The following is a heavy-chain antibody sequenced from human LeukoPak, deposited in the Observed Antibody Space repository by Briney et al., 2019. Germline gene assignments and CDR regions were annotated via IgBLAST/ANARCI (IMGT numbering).Heavy chain of an antibody. CDR2: IYTSGST. V-gene: IGHV4-61*02. CDR3: ARDSLVV. CDR1: GGSISSGSYY. J-gene: IGHJ6*04. Sequence: SETLSLTCTVSGGSISSGSYYWSWIRQPAGKRLEWIGRIYTSGSTNYNPSLKSRVTISVDTSKNQFSLKLSSVTAADTAVYYCARDSLVVWGKGTTVTVSS.